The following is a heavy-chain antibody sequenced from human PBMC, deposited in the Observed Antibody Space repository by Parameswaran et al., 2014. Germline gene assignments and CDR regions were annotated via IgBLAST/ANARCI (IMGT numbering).Heavy chain of an antibody. Sequence: WVRQAPGQGLEWMGWISAYNGNTNYAQKLQGRVTMTTDTSTSTAYMELRSLRSDDTAVYYCARVDLANYDFWSGYRYYYGMDVWGQGTTVTVSS. D-gene: IGHD3-3*01. V-gene: IGHV1-18*01. J-gene: IGHJ6*02. CDR2: ISAYNGNT. CDR3: ARVDLANYDFWSGYRYYYGMDV.